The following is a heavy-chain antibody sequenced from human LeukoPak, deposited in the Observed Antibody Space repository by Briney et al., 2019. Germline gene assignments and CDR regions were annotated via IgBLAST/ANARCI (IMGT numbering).Heavy chain of an antibody. CDR1: GGSISSSSYY. CDR2: IYYSGST. CDR3: ARLTYYYDSSGYYLGSNTYYFDY. Sequence: SETLSLTCTVSGGSISSSSYYWGWIRQPPGKGLEWIGSIYYSGSTYYNPSLKSRVTISVDTSKNQFSLKLSSVTAADTAVYYCARLTYYYDSSGYYLGSNTYYFDYWGQGTLVTVSS. J-gene: IGHJ4*02. D-gene: IGHD3-22*01. V-gene: IGHV4-39*01.